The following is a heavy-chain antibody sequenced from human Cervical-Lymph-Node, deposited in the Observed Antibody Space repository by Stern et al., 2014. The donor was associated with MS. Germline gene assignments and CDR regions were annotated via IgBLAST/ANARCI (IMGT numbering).Heavy chain of an antibody. Sequence: EVQLVESGGGLAXPXXSLRLSCAGSGFTFSDYAMSWVRQAPGKGLEWVSXIRGSGCSTYYAASVQGRFNISRDKSMDTMYLQMSSLRVDDTAVYYCAKGSRIVGSTEFDSWGQGTLVTVSS. CDR1: GFTFSDYA. D-gene: IGHD1-26*01. V-gene: IGHV3-23*04. CDR3: AKGSRIVGSTEFDS. J-gene: IGHJ4*02. CDR2: IRGSGCST.